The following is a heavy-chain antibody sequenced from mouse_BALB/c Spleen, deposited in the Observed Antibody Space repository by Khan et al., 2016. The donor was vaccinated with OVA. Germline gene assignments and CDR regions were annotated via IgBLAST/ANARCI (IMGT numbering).Heavy chain of an antibody. J-gene: IGHJ2*01. Sequence: EVQLQESGPGLVNPSQSLSLTCTVTGYSITSDYAWNWIRQFPGNKLEWMGYISYSGRTSYNPSLKSRISITRDTSKNQVFLQLNSVTTEDTASYFCARSVTVTTVVATDFDYWGQGTTLTDSS. CDR3: ARSVTVTTVVATDFDY. CDR1: GYSITSDYA. CDR2: ISYSGRT. D-gene: IGHD1-1*01. V-gene: IGHV3-2*02.